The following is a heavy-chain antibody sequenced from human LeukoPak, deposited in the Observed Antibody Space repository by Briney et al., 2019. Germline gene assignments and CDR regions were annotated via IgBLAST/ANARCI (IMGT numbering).Heavy chain of an antibody. Sequence: SETLSLTCTVSGGSISSDYWSWIRQPAGKGLEWIGRIYTSGSTNYNPSLKSRVTMSVDTSKNQFSLKLSSVTAADTAVYYCARGNHGGSSRYYYYYMDVWGKGTTVTVSS. CDR3: ARGNHGGSSRYYYYYMDV. J-gene: IGHJ6*03. V-gene: IGHV4-4*07. D-gene: IGHD4-23*01. CDR2: IYTSGST. CDR1: GGSISSDY.